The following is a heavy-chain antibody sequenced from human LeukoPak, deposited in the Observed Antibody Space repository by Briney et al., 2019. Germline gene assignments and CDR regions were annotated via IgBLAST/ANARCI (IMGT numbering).Heavy chain of an antibody. J-gene: IGHJ4*02. V-gene: IGHV4-30-4*08. D-gene: IGHD3-22*01. Sequence: TASETLSLTCSVSGASIKSGDHHWSWLRQSPGRGLEWIGYIYFSGSRSSNPSLRSRLTISVDTSKNQFSLKLNSVTAADTALYYCARGGGGYTLYSFDYWGQGALVTVSS. CDR3: ARGGGGYTLYSFDY. CDR2: IYFSGSR. CDR1: GASIKSGDHH.